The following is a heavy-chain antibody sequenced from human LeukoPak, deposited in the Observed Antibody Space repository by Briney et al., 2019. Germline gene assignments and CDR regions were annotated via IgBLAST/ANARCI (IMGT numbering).Heavy chain of an antibody. D-gene: IGHD1-1*01. CDR3: ARVSWFPGTSYYYMDV. CDR1: GGSISRYY. CDR2: IYDSGTT. J-gene: IGHJ6*03. V-gene: IGHV4-59*01. Sequence: PSETLSLTCTVSGGSISRYYWSWIRQPPGKGPEWFGYIYDSGTTNYNPSLKSRVTISVDTSKNQFSLKLSSVTAADTAVYYCARVSWFPGTSYYYMDVWGKGTTVTVSS.